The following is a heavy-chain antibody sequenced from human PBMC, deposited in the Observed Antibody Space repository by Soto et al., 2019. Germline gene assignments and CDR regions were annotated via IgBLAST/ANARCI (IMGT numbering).Heavy chain of an antibody. J-gene: IGHJ6*02. D-gene: IGHD2-21*01. Sequence: GGSLRLSCAASGFPFSDYDMSWIRQAPGKGLERVSYISNSGNSIYYADSVKGRFTISRDNAKNSLYLQMNSLRAEDTAVYYCAKEGRHDDPVWRGMDVWGQGTTVTVSS. CDR1: GFPFSDYD. CDR3: AKEGRHDDPVWRGMDV. V-gene: IGHV3-11*01. CDR2: ISNSGNSI.